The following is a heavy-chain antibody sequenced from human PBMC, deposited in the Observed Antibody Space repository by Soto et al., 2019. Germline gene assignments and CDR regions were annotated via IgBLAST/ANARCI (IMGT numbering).Heavy chain of an antibody. CDR3: AYSSGWYRHDV. D-gene: IGHD6-19*01. Sequence: QVQLQESGPGLVKPSGTLSLTCAVSGDSISSPKWWTWLRQPPGKGLEWIGDLLPSGTTNYNPSLQRRVPLSVDKPQNQFSLQLTSVTAADTAIYYCAYSSGWYRHDVWGQGTSVTVSS. CDR2: LLPSGTT. V-gene: IGHV4-4*02. CDR1: GDSISSPKW. J-gene: IGHJ3*01.